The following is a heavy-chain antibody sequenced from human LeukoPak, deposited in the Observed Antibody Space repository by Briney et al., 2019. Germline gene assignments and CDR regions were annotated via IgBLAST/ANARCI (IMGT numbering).Heavy chain of an antibody. Sequence: GASVKVSCKASGYTFSDYYIHWVRQAPGQGLEWLGWIDPNSGGTKYAQKFQGRATMTRDTSITTAYMDLSSLGSDDTAVFYCVRKSATRRTSEFDYWGQGTPVTVSS. CDR3: VRKSATRRTSEFDY. V-gene: IGHV1-2*02. CDR1: GYTFSDYY. CDR2: IDPNSGGT. D-gene: IGHD2-15*01. J-gene: IGHJ4*02.